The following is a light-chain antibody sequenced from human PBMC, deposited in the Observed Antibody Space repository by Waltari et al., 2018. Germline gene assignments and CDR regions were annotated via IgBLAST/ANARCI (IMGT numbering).Light chain of an antibody. V-gene: IGKV1-8*01. Sequence: AIRITQSQSSLSASTGDRVTITCRASQGISSYLAWYQQQPGKAPNLLIYAASTLQSGVPSRFSGSGSGTDFTLTISCLQSEDFATYYCQQYYSYLTFGQGTKLEIK. CDR1: QGISSY. CDR3: QQYYSYLT. CDR2: AAS. J-gene: IGKJ2*01.